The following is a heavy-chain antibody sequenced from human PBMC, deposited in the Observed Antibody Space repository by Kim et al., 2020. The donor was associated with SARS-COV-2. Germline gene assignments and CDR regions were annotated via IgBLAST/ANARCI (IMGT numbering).Heavy chain of an antibody. D-gene: IGHD3-16*01. CDR2: IKSKTDGGTT. CDR1: GFTFSNAW. CDR3: TTASLGAFDI. J-gene: IGHJ3*02. Sequence: GGSLRLSCAASGFTFSNAWMSWVRQAQGKGLEWVGRIKSKTDGGTTDYAAPMKGRFTISRDDSKNTRYLQMNSLKTEDTAVYYCTTASLGAFDIWGQGTMVTVSS. V-gene: IGHV3-15*01.